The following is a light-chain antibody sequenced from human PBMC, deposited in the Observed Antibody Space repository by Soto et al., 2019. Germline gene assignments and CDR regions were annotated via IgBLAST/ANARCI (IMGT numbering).Light chain of an antibody. CDR1: SGDVGGYNY. J-gene: IGLJ2*01. Sequence: QSVLTQPAFVSGSPGQSITISCTGTSGDVGGYNYVSWYQQHPGKAPKLMIYEVSNRPSGVSNRFSGSKSGNTASLTISGLQAEDEADYYCSSYTSSSTVVFGGGTKATVL. CDR2: EVS. CDR3: SSYTSSSTVV. V-gene: IGLV2-14*01.